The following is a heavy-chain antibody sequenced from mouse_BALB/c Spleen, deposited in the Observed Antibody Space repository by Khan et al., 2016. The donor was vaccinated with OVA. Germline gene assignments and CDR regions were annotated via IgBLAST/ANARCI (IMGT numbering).Heavy chain of an antibody. J-gene: IGHJ2*01. CDR1: GFSLTSNG. CDR3: ATLRVFYFDY. V-gene: IGHV2-3*01. Sequence: QMQLEESGPGLVAPSQSLSITCTVSGFSLTSNGVSWVRQPPGKGLEWLGVIWGDGSINYHSVLKSRLSISTDNSKSQVFLKLNSLQTDDTSTYYCATLRVFYFDYWGQGTTLTVSS. CDR2: IWGDGSI.